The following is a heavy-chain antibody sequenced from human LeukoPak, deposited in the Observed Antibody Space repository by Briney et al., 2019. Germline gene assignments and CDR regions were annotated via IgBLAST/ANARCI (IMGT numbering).Heavy chain of an antibody. D-gene: IGHD6-19*01. CDR3: ATVWSLFSSGWYDGVDY. CDR2: FDPEDSET. V-gene: IGHV1-24*01. Sequence: GASVKVSCKVSGHTLTELSMHWVRQAPGKGLEWMGGFDPEDSETIYAQKFQGRVTMTEDTSTDTAYMELSSLRSEDTAVYYCATVWSLFSSGWYDGVDYWGQGTLVTVSS. CDR1: GHTLTELS. J-gene: IGHJ4*02.